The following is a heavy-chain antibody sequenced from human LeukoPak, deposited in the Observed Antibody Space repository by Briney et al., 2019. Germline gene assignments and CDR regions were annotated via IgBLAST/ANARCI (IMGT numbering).Heavy chain of an antibody. CDR2: IKQDGSEK. CDR1: GFTFTSYW. V-gene: IGHV3-7*03. CDR3: AREGMRGYSYGYFDY. D-gene: IGHD5-18*01. J-gene: IGHJ4*02. Sequence: GGSLRLSCEASGFTFTSYWMSWVRQAPGKGLEWVANIKQDGSEKYYVDSVKGRFTISRDNAKNSLYLQMNSLRAEDTAVYYCAREGMRGYSYGYFDYWGQGTLVTVSS.